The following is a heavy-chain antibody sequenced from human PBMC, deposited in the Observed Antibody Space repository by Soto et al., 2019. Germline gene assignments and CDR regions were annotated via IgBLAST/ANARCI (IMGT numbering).Heavy chain of an antibody. D-gene: IGHD3-10*01. V-gene: IGHV4-30-4*01. Sequence: PSETLSLTCTVSGGSISSGDYYWSWIRQPPGKGLEWIGYIYYSGSTYYNPSLKSRVTISVDTSKNQFSLKLSSVTAADTAVYYCARGALWFGPGTQVDYTSNNWFDPWGQGTLVTVSS. CDR2: IYYSGST. J-gene: IGHJ5*02. CDR3: ARGALWFGPGTQVDYTSNNWFDP. CDR1: GGSISSGDYY.